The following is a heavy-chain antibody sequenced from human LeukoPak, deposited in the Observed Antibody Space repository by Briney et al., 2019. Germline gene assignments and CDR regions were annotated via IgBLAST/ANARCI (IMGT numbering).Heavy chain of an antibody. J-gene: IGHJ4*02. CDR2: ISDSGGST. CDR1: GITLSNYG. CDR3: AKRGVVIRVILVGFHKQAYYFDS. D-gene: IGHD3-10*01. Sequence: GGSLGLSCAVSGITLSNYGMSWVRQAPGKGLEWVAGISDSGGSTNYADSVKGRFTISRDNAKNTLYLQMNSLRAEDTAVYFCAKRGVVIRVILVGFHKQAYYFDSWGQGALVTVSS. V-gene: IGHV3-23*01.